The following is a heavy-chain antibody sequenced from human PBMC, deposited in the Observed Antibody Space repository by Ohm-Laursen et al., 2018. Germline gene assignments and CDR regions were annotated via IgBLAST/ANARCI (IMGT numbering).Heavy chain of an antibody. CDR3: ARGPYGGNSEVRY. Sequence: GASVKVSCKASGYTFTGYYMHWVRQAPGQGLEWMGWINPNSGGTNYAQKFQGRVTMTRDTSISTGYMELSTLRSDDTAVYYCARGPYGGNSEVRYWGQGTLVTVSS. J-gene: IGHJ4*02. V-gene: IGHV1-2*02. CDR1: GYTFTGYY. CDR2: INPNSGGT. D-gene: IGHD4-23*01.